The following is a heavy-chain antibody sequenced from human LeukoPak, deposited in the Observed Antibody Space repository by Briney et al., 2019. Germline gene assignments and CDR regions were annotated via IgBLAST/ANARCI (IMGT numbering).Heavy chain of an antibody. Sequence: SETLSLTCAVYSGSFSGYYWSWIRQPPGKGLEWIGEINHSGSTNFNPSLKSRVTISLDTSKNQFSLKVSSVTAADTAVYYCARSPCSSASCYYYFGMDVWGQGTTVTVSS. CDR2: INHSGST. J-gene: IGHJ6*02. CDR1: SGSFSGYY. D-gene: IGHD2-2*01. V-gene: IGHV4-34*01. CDR3: ARSPCSSASCYYYFGMDV.